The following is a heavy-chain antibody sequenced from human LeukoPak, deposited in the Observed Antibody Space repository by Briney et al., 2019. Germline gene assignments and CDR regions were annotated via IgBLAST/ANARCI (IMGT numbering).Heavy chain of an antibody. D-gene: IGHD3-10*01. CDR3: ARGITMDY. J-gene: IGHJ4*02. V-gene: IGHV4-34*01. Sequence: SETLSLTCTVSGGSISSYYWSWIRQPPGKGLEWIGEINHSGSTNYSPSLKSRVTISVDTSKNQFSLKLSSVTAADTAVYYCARGITMDYWGQGTLVTVSS. CDR1: GGSISSYY. CDR2: INHSGST.